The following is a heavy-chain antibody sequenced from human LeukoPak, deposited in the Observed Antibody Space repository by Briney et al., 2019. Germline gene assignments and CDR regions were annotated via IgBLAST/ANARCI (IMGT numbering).Heavy chain of an antibody. Sequence: SETLSLTCIVSGGSISSSSYYWGWIRQPPGKGLEWIGSIYTSGSTNYNPSLKSRVTMSVDTSKNQFSLKLSSVTAADTAVYYCARDQGSTIFGVAFDYWGQGTLVTVSS. J-gene: IGHJ4*02. CDR1: GGSISSSSYY. CDR3: ARDQGSTIFGVAFDY. CDR2: IYTSGST. V-gene: IGHV4-39*07. D-gene: IGHD3-3*01.